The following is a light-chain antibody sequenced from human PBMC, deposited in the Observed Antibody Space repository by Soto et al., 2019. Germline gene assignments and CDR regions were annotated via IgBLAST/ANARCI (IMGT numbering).Light chain of an antibody. J-gene: IGLJ2*01. CDR3: AAWDDSLNGVV. CDR1: SSNIGSNT. V-gene: IGLV1-44*01. Sequence: QSVLTQPPSASGTPGQRVTIACSGSSSNIGSNTVNWYQQLPGTAPKVLIYSNNQRPSGVPDRFSGSKSATSASLAISGLQSDDEAEYYCAAWDDSLNGVVFGGGTKLAGL. CDR2: SNN.